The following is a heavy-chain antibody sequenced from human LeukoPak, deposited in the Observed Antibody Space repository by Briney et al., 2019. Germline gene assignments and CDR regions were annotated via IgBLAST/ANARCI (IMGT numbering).Heavy chain of an antibody. V-gene: IGHV6-1*01. CDR3: ARGGSYAFDI. Sequence: PSQTLSLTCAISGDSVSSTSAGWNWIRQSPSRGLEWLGRTYYRSKWYNEYAVSVKSRITVNPDTSNNQFSLQLNSVTPEDTAVDYCARGGSYAFDIWGQGTMVTVSS. CDR2: TYYRSKWYN. CDR1: GDSVSSTSAG. J-gene: IGHJ3*02.